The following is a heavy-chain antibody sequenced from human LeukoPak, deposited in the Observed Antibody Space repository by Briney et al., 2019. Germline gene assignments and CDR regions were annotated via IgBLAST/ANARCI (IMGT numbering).Heavy chain of an antibody. CDR2: ISGNDEST. Sequence: GGSLRLSCAASGFSCSTRGMSWVRQAPGKGVEWVSAISGNDESTFYADSVKGRFTISRDNSRNTLYLQLSSLSAEDSAIYYCARDRRPARTYSGLFDYWGQGTLVTVSS. CDR3: ARDRRPARTYSGLFDY. CDR1: GFSCSTRG. D-gene: IGHD5-12*01. V-gene: IGHV3-23*01. J-gene: IGHJ4*02.